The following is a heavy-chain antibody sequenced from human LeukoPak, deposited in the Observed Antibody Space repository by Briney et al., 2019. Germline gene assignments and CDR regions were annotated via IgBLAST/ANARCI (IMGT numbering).Heavy chain of an antibody. CDR2: IKQDGSEK. V-gene: IGHV3-7*01. J-gene: IGHJ3*02. CDR1: GFTFSSYW. D-gene: IGHD5-18*01. Sequence: PGGSLRLSCAASGFTFSSYWMSWVRQAPGKGLEWVANIKQDGSEKYYVDSVKGRFTISRDNAKNSLYLQMNSLRAEDTAVYYCARRELLGYSYGLRTFNIWGQGTTVTVSS. CDR3: ARRELLGYSYGLRTFNI.